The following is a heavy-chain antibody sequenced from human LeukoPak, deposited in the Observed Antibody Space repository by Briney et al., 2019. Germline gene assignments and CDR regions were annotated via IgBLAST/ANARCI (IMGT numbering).Heavy chain of an antibody. D-gene: IGHD6-19*01. J-gene: IGHJ3*02. CDR3: ATNVMYSSGYDDI. Sequence: SETLSLTCTVSGGSISSYYWSWIRQPPGKGLEWIGEINHSGSTNYNPSLKSRVTISVDTSKNQFSLKLSSVTAADTAVYYCATNVMYSSGYDDIWGQGTMVTVSS. CDR2: INHSGST. CDR1: GGSISSYY. V-gene: IGHV4-34*01.